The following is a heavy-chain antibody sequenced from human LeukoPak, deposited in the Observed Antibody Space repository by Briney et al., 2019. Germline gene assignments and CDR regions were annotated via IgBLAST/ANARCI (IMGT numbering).Heavy chain of an antibody. V-gene: IGHV1-2*02. D-gene: IGHD1-26*01. Sequence: ASVRVSCKASGYTFTGYYMHWVRQAPGQGLEWMGWINPNSGGTNYAQKFQGRVTMTRDTSISTAYMELSRLRSDDTAVYYYARDRQPAVGATYYYYGMDVWGQGTTVTVSS. J-gene: IGHJ6*02. CDR1: GYTFTGYY. CDR2: INPNSGGT. CDR3: ARDRQPAVGATYYYYGMDV.